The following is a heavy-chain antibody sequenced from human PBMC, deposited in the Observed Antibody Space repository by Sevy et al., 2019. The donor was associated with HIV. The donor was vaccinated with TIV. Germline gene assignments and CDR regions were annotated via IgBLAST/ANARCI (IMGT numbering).Heavy chain of an antibody. J-gene: IGHJ4*02. Sequence: SETLSLTCTVSGGSIRNSEFYWDWIRQPPGKGLEWIGEINHREVTNYNPSLKSRVTISADASNRQFSLKLTSVTAADTAVYYCVRFDTKIKIFGVPRGAYWGPGTLVTVSS. V-gene: IGHV4-39*07. D-gene: IGHD3-3*01. CDR1: GGSIRNSEFY. CDR2: INHREVT. CDR3: VRFDTKIKIFGVPRGAY.